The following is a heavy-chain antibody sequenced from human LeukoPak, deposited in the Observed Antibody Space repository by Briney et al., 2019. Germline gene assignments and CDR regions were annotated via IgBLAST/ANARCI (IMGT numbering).Heavy chain of an antibody. CDR3: ARVDDYGDLNFDY. CDR2: IYYSGST. V-gene: IGHV4-39*07. J-gene: IGHJ4*02. Sequence: HPSETLSLTCTVSGGSISSSSYYWGWIRQPPGKGLEWIGSIYYSGSTYYNPSLKSRVTISVDTSKNQFSLKLSSVTAADTAVYYCARVDDYGDLNFDYWGQGTLVTVSS. CDR1: GGSISSSSYY. D-gene: IGHD4-17*01.